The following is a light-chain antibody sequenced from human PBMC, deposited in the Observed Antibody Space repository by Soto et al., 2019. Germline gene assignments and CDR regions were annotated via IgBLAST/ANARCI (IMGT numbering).Light chain of an antibody. J-gene: IGLJ1*01. CDR2: DDS. V-gene: IGLV3-21*02. CDR3: QVWDSSSDHYV. Sequence: SYELTQPPSVSVAPGQTARITCGGNNIGSKSVHWYQQKPGQAPVLVIYDDSARPSGIPERFSGSNSGNTATLTISRVEAGDEADYYCQVWDSSSDHYVFGTGTKVTVL. CDR1: NIGSKS.